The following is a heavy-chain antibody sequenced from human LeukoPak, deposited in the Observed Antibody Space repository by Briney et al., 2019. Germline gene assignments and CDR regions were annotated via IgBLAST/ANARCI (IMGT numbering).Heavy chain of an antibody. D-gene: IGHD3-9*01. Sequence: GSLRLSCAASGFTFSSYGMSWVRQAPGKGLEWIGEINHSGSTNYNPSLKSRVTISVDTSKNQFSLKLSSVTAADTAVYYCARLGRYDILTGYYAAVWWFDPWGQGTLVTVSS. CDR2: INHSGST. J-gene: IGHJ5*02. V-gene: IGHV4-34*01. CDR1: GFTFSSYG. CDR3: ARLGRYDILTGYYAAVWWFDP.